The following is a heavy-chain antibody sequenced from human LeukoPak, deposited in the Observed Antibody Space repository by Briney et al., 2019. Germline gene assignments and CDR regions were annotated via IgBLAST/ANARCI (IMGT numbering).Heavy chain of an antibody. V-gene: IGHV3-23*01. CDR3: AKAGVTRWFDP. J-gene: IGHJ5*02. CDR1: GFTFSSYA. CDR2: ISGSGSGGST. D-gene: IGHD4-23*01. Sequence: GGSLRLSCAASGFTFSSYAMSWVRQAPGKGLEWVSTISGSGSGGSTYYADSVKGRFTISRDNSKNTLYLQMNSLRAEDTAVYYCAKAGVTRWFDPWGQGTLVTASS.